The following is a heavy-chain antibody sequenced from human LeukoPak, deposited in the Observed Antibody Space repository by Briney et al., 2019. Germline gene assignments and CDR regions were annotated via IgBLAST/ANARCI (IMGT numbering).Heavy chain of an antibody. J-gene: IGHJ2*01. CDR2: INHSGST. V-gene: IGHV4-34*01. Sequence: SETLSLTCAVYGGSFSGYYWSWIRQPPGKGLEWIGEINHSGSTNYNPSLKSRVTISVDTSKNQFSLKLSSVTAADTAVYYCARGSLGDIAVRTWLPHWYFDLWGRGTLVTVSS. CDR3: ARGSLGDIAVRTWLPHWYFDL. D-gene: IGHD6-19*01. CDR1: GGSFSGYY.